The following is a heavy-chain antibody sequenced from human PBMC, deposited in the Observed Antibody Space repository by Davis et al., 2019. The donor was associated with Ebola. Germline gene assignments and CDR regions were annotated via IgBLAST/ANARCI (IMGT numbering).Heavy chain of an antibody. Sequence: PGGSLRLSCAASGFTSSRYWMIWVRQAPGKGLEWVATINQNGNELYYVDSAKCRFTISRDNARNSLSLQMTSLRAEDTAVYYCAKRELPAAHADCWGQGTLVTVSS. J-gene: IGHJ4*02. D-gene: IGHD2-2*01. CDR2: INQNGNEL. CDR3: AKRELPAAHADC. CDR1: GFTSSRYW. V-gene: IGHV3-7*03.